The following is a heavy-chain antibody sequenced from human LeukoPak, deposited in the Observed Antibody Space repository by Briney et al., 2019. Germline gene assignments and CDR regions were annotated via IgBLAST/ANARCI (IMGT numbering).Heavy chain of an antibody. CDR1: GFTFSSYG. CDR3: AKALGGYHFDY. CDR2: ISGSGGNT. V-gene: IGHV3-23*01. J-gene: IGHJ4*02. D-gene: IGHD3-16*01. Sequence: GGSLRLSCAACGFTFSSYGMSWVRQAPGKGLEWVSSISGSGGNTYYADSVKGRFTISRDNSKNTLFLHMSSLRAEDTPVYYCAKALGGYHFDYWGQGTLVTVSS.